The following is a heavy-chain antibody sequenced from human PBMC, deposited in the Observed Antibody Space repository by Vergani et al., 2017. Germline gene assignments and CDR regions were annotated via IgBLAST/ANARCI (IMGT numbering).Heavy chain of an antibody. CDR1: GYTFTDYF. D-gene: IGHD2-2*01. J-gene: IGHJ4*02. Sequence: QVQLVQSGAEVKKPGASVKVSCKASGYTFTDYFMHWVRQAPGQGLEWMGWINPNSGGTNYAQKFQGRVTMTRDTSISTAYMELSNLRSDDTAGYYCARGGTSSNRDDFDYWGQGTLVTVSS. V-gene: IGHV1-2*02. CDR3: ARGGTSSNRDDFDY. CDR2: INPNSGGT.